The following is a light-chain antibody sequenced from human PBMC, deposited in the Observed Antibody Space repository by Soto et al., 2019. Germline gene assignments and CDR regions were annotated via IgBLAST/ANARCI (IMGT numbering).Light chain of an antibody. V-gene: IGLV2-23*01. CDR1: SSTVGGFNV. CDR2: EGI. Sequence: QSALTQPASVSGSPGQSITISCTGTSSTVGGFNVVSWYQQHPGKAPKVIIYEGIKRPSGVSNRFSGSNSGSTASLTISGLQAEDEAYYYCCSHAGSNTSVFGTGTKVTVL. CDR3: CSHAGSNTSV. J-gene: IGLJ1*01.